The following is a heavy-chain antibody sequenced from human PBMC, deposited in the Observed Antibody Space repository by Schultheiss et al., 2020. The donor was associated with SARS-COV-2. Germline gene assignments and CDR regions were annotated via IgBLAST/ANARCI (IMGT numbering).Heavy chain of an antibody. CDR1: GFTFSSYW. J-gene: IGHJ6*02. D-gene: IGHD5-12*01. Sequence: GGSLRLSCAASGFTFSSYWMHWVRQAPGKGLVWVSRINSDGSSTSYADSVKGRFTISRDNAKNTLYLQMNSLRAEDTAVYYCARDEEVATSLIDYYYYGMDVWGQGTTVTGSS. CDR2: INSDGSST. CDR3: ARDEEVATSLIDYYYYGMDV. V-gene: IGHV3-74*01.